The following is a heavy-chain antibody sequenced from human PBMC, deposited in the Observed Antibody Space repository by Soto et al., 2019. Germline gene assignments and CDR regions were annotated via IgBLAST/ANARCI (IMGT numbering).Heavy chain of an antibody. Sequence: QVQLVQSGAEVMKPGSSVKVSCKASGGTFSSYAISWVRQAPGQGLEWMGGIIPIFGTANYAQKFQGRGTITEAESTSTVYMALSSLKSEYTAVYYCARDGGYGYGYGPYGMGVWGQGTTVTVSS. D-gene: IGHD5-18*01. CDR1: GGTFSSYA. CDR3: ARDGGYGYGYGPYGMGV. CDR2: IIPIFGTA. V-gene: IGHV1-69*12. J-gene: IGHJ6*02.